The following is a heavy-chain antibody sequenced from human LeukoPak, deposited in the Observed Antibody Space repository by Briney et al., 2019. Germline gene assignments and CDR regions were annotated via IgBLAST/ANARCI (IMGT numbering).Heavy chain of an antibody. CDR1: GGSISSGSYY. J-gene: IGHJ6*03. CDR3: ARGAGRYYYYMDV. V-gene: IGHV4-61*02. D-gene: IGHD6-13*01. Sequence: SETLSLTCTVSGGSISSGSYYWSWIRQPAGKGLEWIGRIYTSGSTNYNPSLKSRVTISVHTSKNQFSLKLSSVTAADTAVYYCARGAGRYYYYMDVWGKGTTVTVSS. CDR2: IYTSGST.